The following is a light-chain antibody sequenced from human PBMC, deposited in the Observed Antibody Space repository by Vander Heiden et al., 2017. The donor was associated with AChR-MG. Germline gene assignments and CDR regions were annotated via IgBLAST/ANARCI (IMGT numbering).Light chain of an antibody. J-gene: IGKJ4*01. V-gene: IGKV3-15*01. CDR3: QHDLTWPLT. CDR1: QNINND. Sequence: EIIMAQSPATLSVSPGETATLSCRASQNINNDLAWYQHKPGLAPRLLIYDASTRATGIPVRFSGSGSGTEFTLTISRLQSEDFAVYYCQHDLTWPLTFGGGTKVDIK. CDR2: DAS.